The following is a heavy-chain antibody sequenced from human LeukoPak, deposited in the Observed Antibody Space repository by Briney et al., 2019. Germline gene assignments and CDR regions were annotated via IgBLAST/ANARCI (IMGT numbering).Heavy chain of an antibody. CDR1: GFTFGDYA. CDR3: TRPALGYCSSTSCYLALNDYYYYMDV. D-gene: IGHD2-2*03. CDR2: IRSKAYGGTT. V-gene: IGHV3-49*03. J-gene: IGHJ6*03. Sequence: GGSLRLSCTASGFTFGDYAMSWFRQAPGKGLEWVGFIRSKAYGGTTEYAASVKGRFTISRDDSKSIAYLQMNSLKTEDTAVYYCTRPALGYCSSTSCYLALNDYYYYMDVWGKGTTVTVSS.